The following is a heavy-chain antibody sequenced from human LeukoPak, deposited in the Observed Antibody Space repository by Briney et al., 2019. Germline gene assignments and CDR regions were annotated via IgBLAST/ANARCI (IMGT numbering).Heavy chain of an antibody. CDR2: IRYDGSNK. J-gene: IGHJ4*02. D-gene: IGHD5-18*01. CDR1: GFTFSSYG. V-gene: IGHV3-30*02. CDR3: ARDSWIQLWVGLLD. Sequence: QPGGSLRLSCAASGFTFSSYGMHWVRQAPGKGLEWVAFIRYDGSNKYYADSVKGRFTISRDNSKNTLYLQMNSLRAEDTAVYYCARDSWIQLWVGLLDWGQGTLVTVSS.